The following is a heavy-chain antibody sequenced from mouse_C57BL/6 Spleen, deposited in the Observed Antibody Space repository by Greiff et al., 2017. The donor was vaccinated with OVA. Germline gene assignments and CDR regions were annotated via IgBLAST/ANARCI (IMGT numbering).Heavy chain of an antibody. V-gene: IGHV1-55*01. D-gene: IGHD1-1*01. CDR3: ARRDYGSFDY. CDR1: GYTFTSYW. Sequence: VQLQQPGAELVKPGASVKMSCKASGYTFTSYWITWLKPRPGQGLEWIGDIYPGSGSTNYNEKFKSKATLTVDTSSSTAYMQLSSLTSEDSAVYYCARRDYGSFDYWGQGTTLTVSS. J-gene: IGHJ2*01. CDR2: IYPGSGST.